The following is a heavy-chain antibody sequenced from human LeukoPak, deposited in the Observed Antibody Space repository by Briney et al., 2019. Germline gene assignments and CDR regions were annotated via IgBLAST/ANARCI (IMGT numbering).Heavy chain of an antibody. CDR3: ARGLMDEAAA. CDR2: ISYIGST. J-gene: IGHJ4*02. D-gene: IGHD6-13*01. Sequence: SETLSLTCTVSGGSFSSHYWSWIRQPPGKGLEWIGYISYIGSTNYNPPLKSRVTISVDTSKNQFSLKLSSVTAADAAVYYCARGLMDEAAAWGQGTLVTVSS. CDR1: GGSFSSHY. V-gene: IGHV4-59*11.